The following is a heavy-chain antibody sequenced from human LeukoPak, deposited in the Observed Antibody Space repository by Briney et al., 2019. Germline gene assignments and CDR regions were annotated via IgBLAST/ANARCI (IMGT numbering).Heavy chain of an antibody. V-gene: IGHV3-23*01. CDR2: ISGSGGST. CDR1: GFTFSSYA. D-gene: IGHD3-22*01. J-gene: IGHJ4*02. Sequence: GGSLRLSCAASGFTFSSYAMSWVRQAPGKGLEWVSAISGSGGSTYYADSVKGRFTISRDNSKNTLYLQMNSLRAEDTAVYYCAKDIVYYYDSSGHFDYWGQGTLVTVSS. CDR3: AKDIVYYYDSSGHFDY.